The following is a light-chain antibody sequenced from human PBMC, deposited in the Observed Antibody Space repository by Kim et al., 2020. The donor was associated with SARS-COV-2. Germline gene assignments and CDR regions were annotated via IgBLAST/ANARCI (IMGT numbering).Light chain of an antibody. V-gene: IGKV3-20*01. CDR2: AAS. CDR3: QQYGSASYT. CDR1: QSIISSY. J-gene: IGKJ2*01. Sequence: FLPPSPGTLSLSPGERATLSCRASQSIISSYLAWYQQKPGQPPRLLIYAASNRATGVPDRFSGSVSGTDFTLTISRLEPEDFGVYYCQQYGSASYTFGQGTKLEI.